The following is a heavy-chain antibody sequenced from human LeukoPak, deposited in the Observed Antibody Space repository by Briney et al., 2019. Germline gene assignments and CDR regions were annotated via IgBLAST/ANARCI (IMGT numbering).Heavy chain of an antibody. V-gene: IGHV3-23*01. CDR2: ISGSGGST. CDR3: AILPGYSSGWYEVNY. J-gene: IGHJ4*02. Sequence: GGSLRLSCAASGLTFRSYAMSWVRQAPGKGLEWVSGISGSGGSTYYADSVKGRFTISRDNSRNTLYLQMNSPRAEDTAVYYCAILPGYSSGWYEVNYWGQGTLVTVSS. CDR1: GLTFRSYA. D-gene: IGHD6-13*01.